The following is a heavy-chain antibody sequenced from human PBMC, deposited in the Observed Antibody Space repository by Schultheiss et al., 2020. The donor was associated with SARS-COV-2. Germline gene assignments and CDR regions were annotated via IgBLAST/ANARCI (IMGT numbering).Heavy chain of an antibody. D-gene: IGHD2-15*01. J-gene: IGHJ5*02. CDR1: GGSISSADNH. V-gene: IGHV4-61*08. Sequence: SETLSLTCAVSGGSISSADNHWTWIRQPPGKGLEWIGYIYYSGSTYYNPSLKSRVTISVDTSKNQFSLKLSSVTAADTAIYYCARGRRNIVVVVAAHNWFDPWGQGTLVTVSS. CDR2: IYYSGST. CDR3: ARGRRNIVVVVAAHNWFDP.